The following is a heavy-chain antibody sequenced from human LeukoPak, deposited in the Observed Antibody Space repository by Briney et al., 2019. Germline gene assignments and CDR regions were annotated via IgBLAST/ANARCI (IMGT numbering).Heavy chain of an antibody. CDR1: GFTFSSYA. Sequence: GGSLRLSCAASGFTFSSYAMSWVRQTPEKGLEWVSTITSGDGSPYYADSVKGRFTVSRDNSNNMLYLQMNSLRAEDTAVYYCTKRGAYYVDYWGRGIPVTVSS. CDR2: ITSGDGSP. V-gene: IGHV3-23*01. CDR3: TKRGAYYVDY. J-gene: IGHJ4*02. D-gene: IGHD3-16*01.